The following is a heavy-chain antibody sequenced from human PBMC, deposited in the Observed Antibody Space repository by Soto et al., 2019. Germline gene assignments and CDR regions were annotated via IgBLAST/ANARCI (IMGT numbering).Heavy chain of an antibody. J-gene: IGHJ4*02. CDR2: ISYASSNK. CDR1: GFTFSYG. Sequence: VQLLESGGGLIQPGGSLRLSCAASGFTFSYGIPWLRQAPGKGLEWVAYISYASSNKFYGDSVKGRFTLSRANSKNTQILQMNSLRAEDTAVYYCAKLVRGYCSGNTCYDYSGQGTLVAVSS. V-gene: IGHV3-30*18. D-gene: IGHD2-15*01. CDR3: AKLVRGYCSGNTCYDY.